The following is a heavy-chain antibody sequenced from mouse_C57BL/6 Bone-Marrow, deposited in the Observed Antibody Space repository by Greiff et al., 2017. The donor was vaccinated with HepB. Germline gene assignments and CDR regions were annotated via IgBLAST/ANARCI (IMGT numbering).Heavy chain of an antibody. D-gene: IGHD1-1*01. J-gene: IGHJ2*01. CDR1: GYTFTDYE. V-gene: IGHV1-15*01. CDR3: TIITTVVADYFDY. CDR2: IDPETGGT. Sequence: LQQSGAELVRPGASVTLSCKASGYTFTDYEMHWVKQTPVHGLEWIGAIDPETGGTAYNQKFKGKAILTADKSSSTAYMELRSLTSEDSAVYYCTIITTVVADYFDYWGQGTTLTVSS.